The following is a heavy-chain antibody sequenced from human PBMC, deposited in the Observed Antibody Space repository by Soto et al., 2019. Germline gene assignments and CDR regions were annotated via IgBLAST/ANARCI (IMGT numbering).Heavy chain of an antibody. Sequence: QVQLVQSGAEVKTPGASVTLSCKTSGYVFTTYGLHWVRQAPGQGPEWMGWINTATGGTKYSLRLKGRVTFTRDRSAATVYMELRRLTSEDTAVYYCTTGVGPPDSGYDYAAYWGQGTQVIVSS. CDR1: GYVFTTYG. D-gene: IGHD5-12*01. CDR2: INTATGGT. V-gene: IGHV1-3*04. CDR3: TTGVGPPDSGYDYAAY. J-gene: IGHJ4*02.